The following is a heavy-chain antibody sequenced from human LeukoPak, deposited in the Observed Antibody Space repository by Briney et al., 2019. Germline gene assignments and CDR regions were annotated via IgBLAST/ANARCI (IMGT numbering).Heavy chain of an antibody. J-gene: IGHJ4*02. V-gene: IGHV3-48*03. Sequence: GGSLRLSCAASGFTFSSYEMNWGRQAPGKGLEWVSYISSSAGTIYYADSVKGRFTISRDNAKNSLYLQMNSLRAEDTAVYYCARGDSASAWGQGTLVTVSS. D-gene: IGHD2-15*01. CDR2: ISSSAGTI. CDR3: ARGDSASA. CDR1: GFTFSSYE.